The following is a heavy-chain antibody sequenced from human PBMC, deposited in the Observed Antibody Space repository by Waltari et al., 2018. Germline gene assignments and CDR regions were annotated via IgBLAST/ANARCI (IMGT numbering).Heavy chain of an antibody. V-gene: IGHV1-2*02. CDR1: GYTFTGYH. D-gene: IGHD2-2*01. CDR2: INPNSGGT. CDR3: TREGASHLNWFDP. Sequence: QVQLVQSGAEVTKPGASVKVSCKASGYTFTGYHLPWVRQAPGQGLEWMGWINPNSGGTNYAQKFQGRVTMTRDTSISTAYMELSRLRSDDTAVYYCTREGASHLNWFDPWGQGTLVTVSS. J-gene: IGHJ5*02.